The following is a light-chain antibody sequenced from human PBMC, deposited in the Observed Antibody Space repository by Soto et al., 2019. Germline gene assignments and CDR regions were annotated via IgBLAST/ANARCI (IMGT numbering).Light chain of an antibody. CDR1: SSDIGAYNH. J-gene: IGLJ3*02. CDR2: EVS. V-gene: IGLV2-8*01. Sequence: QSALTQPPSASGSPGQSVTISCTGTSSDIGAYNHVSWYQQHPGRAPRFIIYEVSQRPSGVPDRFSGSKSGSTASLTVSGLQADDEADYYCSSYGGSSNPVMFGGGTKVTVL. CDR3: SSYGGSSNPVM.